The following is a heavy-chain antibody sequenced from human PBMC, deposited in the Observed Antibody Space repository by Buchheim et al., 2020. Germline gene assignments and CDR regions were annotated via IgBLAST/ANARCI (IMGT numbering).Heavy chain of an antibody. J-gene: IGHJ5*02. CDR1: GFSFRTYA. CDR3: ARDSERGDDL. Sequence: EVQLVESGGGLVKPGGSLRLSCAASGFSFRTYAMNWVRQAPGKGLEWVSHISGPSTYTHYADSVKGRFTVSRDNAKNSLFLQLSDLTVDDTAMYYCARDSERGDDLWGQGTL. CDR2: ISGPSTYT. V-gene: IGHV3-21*01. D-gene: IGHD3-16*01.